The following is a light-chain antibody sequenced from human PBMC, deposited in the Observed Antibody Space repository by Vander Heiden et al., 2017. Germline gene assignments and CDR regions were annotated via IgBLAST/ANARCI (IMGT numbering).Light chain of an antibody. J-gene: IGLJ2*01. V-gene: IGLV2-8*01. CDR1: SSDVGGYKY. Sequence: QSALTQPPSASGSPGQSVTVSCPGTSSDVGGYKYVSWYQQHPGKAPKLMIYEVTKRPAGVPDRFSGSKSGNTASLTGSGRQAEDEAEYYGSAYAGSNNLVFGGGTKLTVL. CDR2: EVT. CDR3: SAYAGSNNLV.